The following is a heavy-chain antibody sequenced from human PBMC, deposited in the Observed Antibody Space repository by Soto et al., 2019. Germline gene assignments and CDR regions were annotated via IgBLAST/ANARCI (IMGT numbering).Heavy chain of an antibody. J-gene: IGHJ3*02. V-gene: IGHV3-23*01. CDR3: AKDGFASGRYDAFDI. CDR1: GFTFSSYA. D-gene: IGHD3-10*01. CDR2: ISGSGGST. Sequence: PGGSLRLSCAASGFTFSSYAMSWVRQAPEEGLEWVSAISGSGGSTYYADSVKGRFTISRDNSKNTLYLQMNSLRAEDMAVYYCAKDGFASGRYDAFDIWGQGTMVT.